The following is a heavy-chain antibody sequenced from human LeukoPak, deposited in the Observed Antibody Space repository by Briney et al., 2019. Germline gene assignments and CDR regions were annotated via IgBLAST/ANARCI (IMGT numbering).Heavy chain of an antibody. J-gene: IGHJ5*02. D-gene: IGHD1-26*01. CDR1: GYTFTSYG. CDR2: ISAYNGNT. CDR3: AREVGATMFWWLDNWFDP. V-gene: IGHV1-18*01. Sequence: GASVKVSCKASGYTFTSYGISWVRQAPGQGLEWMGWISAYNGNTNYAQKLQGRVTMTTDTSTSTAYMELRSLRSDDTAVYYRAREVGATMFWWLDNWFDPWGQGTLVTVSS.